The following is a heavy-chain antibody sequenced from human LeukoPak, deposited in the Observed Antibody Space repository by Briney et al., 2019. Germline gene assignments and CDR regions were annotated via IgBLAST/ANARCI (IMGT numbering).Heavy chain of an antibody. V-gene: IGHV1-8*01. J-gene: IGHJ4*02. CDR3: ARGRRDSSGYYY. D-gene: IGHD3-22*01. CDR2: MNPNSGNT. CDR1: GYTFTSYD. Sequence: ASVKVSCKASGYTFTSYDIKWVRQATGQGLVWMGWMNPNSGNTGYAQKFQGRVTMTRNTSISTAYMELSSLRSEDTAVYYCARGRRDSSGYYYWGQGTLVTVSS.